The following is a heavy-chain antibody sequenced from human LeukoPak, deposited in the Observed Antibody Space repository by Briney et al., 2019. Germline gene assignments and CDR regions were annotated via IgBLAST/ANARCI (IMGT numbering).Heavy chain of an antibody. J-gene: IGHJ4*02. CDR2: IYTSGST. CDR1: GGSISSYY. D-gene: IGHD3-22*01. CDR3: ARGTETDSSGSNGFFSSHY. V-gene: IGHV4-4*07. Sequence: SETLSLTCTVSGGSISSYYWSWIRQPAGKGLEWIGRIYTSGSTNYNPSLKSRVTMSVDTSKNQFSLKLSSVTAADTAVYYCARGTETDSSGSNGFFSSHYWGQGTLVTVSS.